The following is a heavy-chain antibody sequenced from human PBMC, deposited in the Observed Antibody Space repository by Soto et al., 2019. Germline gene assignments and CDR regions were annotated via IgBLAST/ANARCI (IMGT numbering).Heavy chain of an antibody. CDR1: GFTFNTHW. D-gene: IGHD1-26*01. CDR3: ARGGAMGVDY. J-gene: IGHJ4*02. V-gene: IGHV3-74*01. CDR2: IYFDGITT. Sequence: LRLSCTASGFTFNTHWMHWVRQAPGKGLVWVSRIYFDGITTNYADSVKGRLTVSRDNAKNTVYLHVNTLRDEDTAGYYCARGGAMGVDYWGQGTLVTVSS.